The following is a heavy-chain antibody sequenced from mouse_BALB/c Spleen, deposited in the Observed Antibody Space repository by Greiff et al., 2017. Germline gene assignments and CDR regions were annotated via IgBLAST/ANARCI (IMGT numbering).Heavy chain of an antibody. CDR3: ARHETTATFAY. CDR2: ISSGGSYT. V-gene: IGHV5-9-3*01. D-gene: IGHD1-2*01. CDR1: GFTFSSYA. J-gene: IGHJ3*01. Sequence: EVKLVESGGGLVKPGGSLKLSCAASGFTFSSYAMSWVRQTPEKRLEWVATISSGGSYTYYPDSVKGRFTISRDNAKNTLYLQMSSLRSEDTAMYYCARHETTATFAYWGQGTLVTVSA.